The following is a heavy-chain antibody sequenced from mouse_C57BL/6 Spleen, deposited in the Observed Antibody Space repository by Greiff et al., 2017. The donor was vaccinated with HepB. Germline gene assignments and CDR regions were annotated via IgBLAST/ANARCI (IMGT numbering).Heavy chain of an antibody. Sequence: EVQLQQSGPELVKPGASVKISCKASGYTFTDYYMNWVKQSHGKSLEWIGDINPNNGGTSYNQKFKGKATLTVDKSSSTAYMELRSLTSEDSSVYYCAIRYGSSYGWYFDVWGTGTTVTVSS. CDR2: INPNNGGT. V-gene: IGHV1-26*01. J-gene: IGHJ1*03. CDR3: AIRYGSSYGWYFDV. CDR1: GYTFTDYY. D-gene: IGHD1-1*01.